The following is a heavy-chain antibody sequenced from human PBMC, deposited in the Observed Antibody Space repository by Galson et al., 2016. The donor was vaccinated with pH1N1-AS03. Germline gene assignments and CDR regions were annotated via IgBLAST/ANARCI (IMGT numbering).Heavy chain of an antibody. CDR1: GGSIRNYY. CDR3: ARRDSSWYSGFDI. V-gene: IGHV4-59*08. Sequence: ETLSLTCSVSGGSIRNYYWSWIRQSPGKGLEWIGYIYKIGSTNYNPSLQSRVTISVDTSNNQFYLRLSSLTAADTSVYYCARRDSSWYSGFDIWGQGTMVTVSS. J-gene: IGHJ3*02. D-gene: IGHD6-13*01. CDR2: IYKIGST.